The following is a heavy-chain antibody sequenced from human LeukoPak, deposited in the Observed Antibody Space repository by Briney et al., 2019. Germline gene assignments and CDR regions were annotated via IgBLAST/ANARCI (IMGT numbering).Heavy chain of an antibody. CDR2: IYPGDSDP. J-gene: IGHJ4*02. CDR3: VRLITFWGYGGNTGYYFDY. D-gene: IGHD4-23*01. V-gene: IGHV5-51*01. Sequence: KGGESLKISCKGSGYTFTTYWIGWVRQMPGKGLEWMGIIYPGDSDPRYSPSFQGQVTISADTSISTAYLQWSSLKASDTAMYYCVRLITFWGYGGNTGYYFDYWGQGTLVTVSS. CDR1: GYTFTTYW.